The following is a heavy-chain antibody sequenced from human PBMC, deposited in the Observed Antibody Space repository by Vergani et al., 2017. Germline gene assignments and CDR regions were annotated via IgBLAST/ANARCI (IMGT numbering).Heavy chain of an antibody. Sequence: QVQVVQSGAEVKKSGASVKVSCKTSGYTFTAYYMHWLRQAPGQGFEWMGWINPDSGDTKYSQNFLGRVTMTRDTSINTAYMEVNSLKSDDTALYYCARDGALDVWGQGTKVTVSS. V-gene: IGHV1-2*02. CDR1: GYTFTAYY. D-gene: IGHD1-26*01. CDR3: ARDGALDV. J-gene: IGHJ6*02. CDR2: INPDSGDT.